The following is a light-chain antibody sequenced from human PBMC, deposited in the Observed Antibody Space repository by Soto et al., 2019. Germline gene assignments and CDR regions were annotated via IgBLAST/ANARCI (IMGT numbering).Light chain of an antibody. CDR3: QQYNNWPRT. V-gene: IGKV3-15*01. J-gene: IGKJ1*01. Sequence: EIVMTQSPATLSVSPGERATLSCRVSQSVSNNLAWYQQKPGQAPRLLIYGASTRATGIPARFSGSGSGTEFSLTISSLQSEDFAVYYCQQYNNWPRTFGQGTKVEIK. CDR1: QSVSNN. CDR2: GAS.